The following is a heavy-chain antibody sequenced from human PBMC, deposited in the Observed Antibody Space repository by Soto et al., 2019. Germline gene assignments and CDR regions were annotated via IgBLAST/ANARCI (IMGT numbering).Heavy chain of an antibody. Sequence: ASVKVSCKASGYTFTSYGISWARQAPGQGLEWMGWISAYNGNTNYAQKLQGRVTMTTDTSTSTAYMELRSLRSDDTAVYYCARDLAKRDYGDYDYWGQGTLVTVSS. V-gene: IGHV1-18*04. J-gene: IGHJ4*02. CDR2: ISAYNGNT. D-gene: IGHD4-17*01. CDR1: GYTFTSYG. CDR3: ARDLAKRDYGDYDY.